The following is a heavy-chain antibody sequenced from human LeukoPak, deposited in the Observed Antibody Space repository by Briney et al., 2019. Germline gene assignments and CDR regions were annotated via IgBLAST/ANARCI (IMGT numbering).Heavy chain of an antibody. CDR2: IWYGGSNK. CDR3: AKGFGSITGTTDYYYYYYMDV. Sequence: GGSLRLSCAASGFTFSSYGMHWVRQAPGKGLEWVAVIWYGGSNKYYADSVKGRFTISRDNSKNTLYLQMNSLRAEDTAVYYCAKGFGSITGTTDYYYYYYMDVWGKGTTVTVSS. J-gene: IGHJ6*03. D-gene: IGHD1-7*01. CDR1: GFTFSSYG. V-gene: IGHV3-30*02.